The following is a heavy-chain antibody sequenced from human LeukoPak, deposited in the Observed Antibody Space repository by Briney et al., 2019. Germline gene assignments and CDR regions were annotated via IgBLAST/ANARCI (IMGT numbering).Heavy chain of an antibody. D-gene: IGHD6-13*01. CDR1: RGSIRTADYY. Sequence: SETLSLTCTVSRGSIRTADYYWAWVRQPPGEGLEWLGSIYFSGTPYFNPSLKSRVAVSIDTSKNQFSLKVTSVNASDTAVYFRARTSSWYAGAWFDYWGQRTLVTVSS. V-gene: IGHV4-39*01. J-gene: IGHJ5*01. CDR3: ARTSSWYAGAWFDY. CDR2: IYFSGTP.